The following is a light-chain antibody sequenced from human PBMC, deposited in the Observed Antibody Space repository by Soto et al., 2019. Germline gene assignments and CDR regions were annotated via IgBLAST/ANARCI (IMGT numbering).Light chain of an antibody. Sequence: DIQMTQSPSSLSASVGDRVTITCRASQSIDKYLNWYQQEPGKGPNLLIYAASNLRTVVPSRFSGSGSGTDFTLTISSLLPEYFATYFCQQSYSTPSLTFGGGTKVEIK. CDR3: QQSYSTPSLT. V-gene: IGKV1-39*01. CDR2: AAS. J-gene: IGKJ4*01. CDR1: QSIDKY.